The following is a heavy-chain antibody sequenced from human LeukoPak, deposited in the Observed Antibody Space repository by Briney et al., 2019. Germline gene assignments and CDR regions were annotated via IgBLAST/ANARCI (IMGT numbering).Heavy chain of an antibody. Sequence: ASVKVSCKASGGTFSSYAISWVRQAPGQGLEWMGIINPSGGSTSYAQKFQGRVTMTRDTSTSTVYMELSSLRSKDTAVYYCARGDRYLEWSYDAFDVWGQGTMVTVSS. V-gene: IGHV1-46*01. D-gene: IGHD3-3*01. J-gene: IGHJ3*01. CDR1: GGTFSSYA. CDR3: ARGDRYLEWSYDAFDV. CDR2: INPSGGST.